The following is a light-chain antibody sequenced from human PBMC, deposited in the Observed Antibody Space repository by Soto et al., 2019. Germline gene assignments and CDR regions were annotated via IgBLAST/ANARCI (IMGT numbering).Light chain of an antibody. J-gene: IGLJ3*02. CDR3: QAYDTSMSARV. CDR1: RSNIGAGYD. CDR2: ANT. V-gene: IGLV1-40*01. Sequence: QSVLTQSPSVSGAPGQRVTISCTGSRSNIGAGYDVHWYQQLPGTAPKLLIYANTNRPSGLPDRFSGSKSGTSASLAITGLQAEDEADYYCQAYDTSMSARVFGGGTKLTVL.